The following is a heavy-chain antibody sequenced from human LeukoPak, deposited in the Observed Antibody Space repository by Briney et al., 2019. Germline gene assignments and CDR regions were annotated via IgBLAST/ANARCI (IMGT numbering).Heavy chain of an antibody. J-gene: IGHJ4*02. CDR2: ISAYNGNT. D-gene: IGHD2-15*01. CDR1: GYTSTSYG. Sequence: ASVKVSCKASGYTSTSYGIIWVRQAPGQGLEWMGWISAYNGNTSYAQKLQGRVTMTTDTSTSTAYMELRSLRSDDTAVYYCARDSRRYCSGGSCYSWLDYWGQGTLVTVSS. CDR3: ARDSRRYCSGGSCYSWLDY. V-gene: IGHV1-18*01.